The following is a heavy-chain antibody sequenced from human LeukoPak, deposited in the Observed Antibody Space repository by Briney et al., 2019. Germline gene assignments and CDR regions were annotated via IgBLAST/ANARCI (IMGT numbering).Heavy chain of an antibody. D-gene: IGHD6-13*01. V-gene: IGHV3-48*04. Sequence: GGSLRLSCAASGFLFNNFPMNWVRQAPGKGLEWVSYISSRGSTIYYADSVKGRFTISRDNAKNSLYLQMNSLRAEDTAVYYCARDSSSWYGTPYFAYWGQGTLVTVSS. CDR3: ARDSSSWYGTPYFAY. CDR1: GFLFNNFP. CDR2: ISSRGSTI. J-gene: IGHJ4*02.